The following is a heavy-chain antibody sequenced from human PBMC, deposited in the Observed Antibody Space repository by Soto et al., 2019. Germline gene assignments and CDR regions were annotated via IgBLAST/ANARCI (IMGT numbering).Heavy chain of an antibody. Sequence: GGSLRLSCSASGFTFSSYAMHWVRQAPGKGLEYVSAISSNGGSTYYADSVKGRFTISRDNSKNTLYLQMNSLRAEDTAVYYCAKVTHDAFDIWGQGTMVTVSS. V-gene: IGHV3-64*04. J-gene: IGHJ3*02. CDR3: AKVTHDAFDI. CDR1: GFTFSSYA. CDR2: ISSNGGST.